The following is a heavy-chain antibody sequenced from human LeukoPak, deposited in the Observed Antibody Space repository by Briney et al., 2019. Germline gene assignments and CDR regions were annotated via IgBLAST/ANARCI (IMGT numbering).Heavy chain of an antibody. CDR3: VLTMIVVVI. CDR2: IIGSVGRT. CDR1: GFTFSIYA. D-gene: IGHD3-22*01. Sequence: PGGSLRLAWAPAGFTFSIYAMGWVRLAPGKGGEWVSRIIGSVGRTYSAPSLKGRSTTSRDNTKKTLYLQMRSPRAEDTAVYYCVLTMIVVVIWGQGTLVTVSS. V-gene: IGHV3-23*01. J-gene: IGHJ4*02.